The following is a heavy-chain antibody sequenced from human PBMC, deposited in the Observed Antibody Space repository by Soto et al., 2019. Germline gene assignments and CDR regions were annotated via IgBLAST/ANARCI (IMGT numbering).Heavy chain of an antibody. CDR3: ANGIAARHGTLYYYYGMDV. V-gene: IGHV3-23*01. CDR1: GFTFSSYA. D-gene: IGHD6-6*01. CDR2: ISGSGGST. Sequence: EVQLLESGGGLVQPGGSLRLSCAASGFTFSSYAMSWVRQAPGKGLEWVSAISGSGGSTYYADSVKGRFTISRDNSKNTLYLQMNSLRAEDTAVYYCANGIAARHGTLYYYYGMDVWGQGTTVTVSS. J-gene: IGHJ6*02.